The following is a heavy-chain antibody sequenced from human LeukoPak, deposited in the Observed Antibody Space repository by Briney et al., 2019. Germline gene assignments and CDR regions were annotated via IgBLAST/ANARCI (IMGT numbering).Heavy chain of an antibody. V-gene: IGHV4-59*08. Sequence: PSETLSLTCTVSGASISAYSWSWIRQPPGKGLEWIGCIHYSGNTHCNPSLESRVTLSVDTSRNQFSLKLSSVTAADTAVYYCARHGRESRYFDWLLYYIDHWGQGALVTVSS. CDR1: GASISAYS. CDR2: IHYSGNT. J-gene: IGHJ4*02. CDR3: ARHGRESRYFDWLLYYIDH. D-gene: IGHD3-9*01.